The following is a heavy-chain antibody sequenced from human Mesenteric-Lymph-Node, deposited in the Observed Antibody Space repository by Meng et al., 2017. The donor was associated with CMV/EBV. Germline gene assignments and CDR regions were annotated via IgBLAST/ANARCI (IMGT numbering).Heavy chain of an antibody. CDR1: GFSFSDYY. V-gene: IGHV3-11*01. D-gene: IGHD2-2*02. J-gene: IGHJ4*02. CDR3: ARDRYCSSSTCYSGPASGLLGF. Sequence: GESLKISCAASGFSFSDYYMSWIRQAPGKGLEWLSYISGGGTTIYYADSVRGRFTISRDNAKNSLFLQMNSLRVEDTATYYCARDRYCSSSTCYSGPASGLLGFWGQGMLVTVSS. CDR2: ISGGGTTI.